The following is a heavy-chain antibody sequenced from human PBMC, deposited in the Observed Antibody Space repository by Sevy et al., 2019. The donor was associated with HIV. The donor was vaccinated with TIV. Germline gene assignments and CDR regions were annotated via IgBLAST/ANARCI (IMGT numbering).Heavy chain of an antibody. V-gene: IGHV3-30-3*02. CDR3: AKLRSAFGPLDD. Sequence: GGSLRLSCAGSGFTFRSYAIHWVRQAPGRGLEWVAVISYDGNKKYYADSVKGRFTISRDNSKNTVYLQMNSLRAEDTAVYSCAKLRSAFGPLDDWGQGTLVTVSS. CDR2: ISYDGNKK. CDR1: GFTFRSYA. D-gene: IGHD3-16*01. J-gene: IGHJ4*02.